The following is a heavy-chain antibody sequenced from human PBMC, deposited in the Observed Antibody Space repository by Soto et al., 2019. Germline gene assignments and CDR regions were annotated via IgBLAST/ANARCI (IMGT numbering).Heavy chain of an antibody. CDR1: GASISGSYCY. Sequence: LSLTCAVSGASISGSYCYWAWLRQSPGKGPEWIGSVFYTGFTSYNPSLESRVSVSVDTSKGQFSLKLSAVTAADTAVYYCATSQKGYNWNYFDHWGQGALVTVSS. D-gene: IGHD1-20*01. V-gene: IGHV4-39*01. CDR3: ATSQKGYNWNYFDH. CDR2: VFYTGFT. J-gene: IGHJ4*02.